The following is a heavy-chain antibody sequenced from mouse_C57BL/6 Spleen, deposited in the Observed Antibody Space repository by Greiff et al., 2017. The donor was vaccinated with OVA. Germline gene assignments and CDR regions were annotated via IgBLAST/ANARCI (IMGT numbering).Heavy chain of an antibody. V-gene: IGHV1-55*01. J-gene: IGHJ4*01. CDR2: IYPGSGST. CDR1: GYTFTSYW. CDR3: ARSLYDDYDGSYAMDY. Sequence: QVQLKQPGAELVKPGASVKMSCKASGYTFTSYWITWVKQRPGQGLEWIGDIYPGSGSTNYNEKFKSKATLTVDTSSSTAYMQLSSLTSEDSAVYYCARSLYDDYDGSYAMDYWGQGTSVTVSS. D-gene: IGHD2-4*01.